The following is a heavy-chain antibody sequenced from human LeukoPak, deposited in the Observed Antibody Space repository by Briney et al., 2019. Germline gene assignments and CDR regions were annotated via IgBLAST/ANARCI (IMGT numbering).Heavy chain of an antibody. D-gene: IGHD3-10*01. CDR1: GYTFTSYH. CDR3: AREDGSGNYYIAY. J-gene: IGHJ4*02. CDR2: INPSGGST. Sequence: ASVKVSCKASGYTFTSYHMHWVRQAPGQGLEWMGIINPSGGSTSYVQNFRGRVTITRDTSTSTVYMELSSLRSEDTAVYYCAREDGSGNYYIAYWGQGTLVTVSS. V-gene: IGHV1-46*01.